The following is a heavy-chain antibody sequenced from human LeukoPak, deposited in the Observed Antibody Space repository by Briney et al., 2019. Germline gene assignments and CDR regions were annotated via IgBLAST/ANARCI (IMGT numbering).Heavy chain of an antibody. CDR2: IYYSGST. V-gene: IGHV4-59*01. CDR1: GGSISSYY. Sequence: SETLSLTCTVSGGSISSYYWSWIRQPPGKGLEWIGFIYYSGSTNYNPSLKSRVTISVDTSKNQFSLKLSSVTAADTAVYYCARVYGGENSPTEYCTNGVCYYYYGMDVWGQGTTVTVSS. J-gene: IGHJ6*02. CDR3: ARVYGGENSPTEYCTNGVCYYYYGMDV. D-gene: IGHD2-8*01.